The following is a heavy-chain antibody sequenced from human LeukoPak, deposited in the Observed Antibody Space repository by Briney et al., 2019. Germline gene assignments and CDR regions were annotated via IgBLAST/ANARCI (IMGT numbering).Heavy chain of an antibody. CDR2: IYTSGTT. D-gene: IGHD3-10*01. CDR3: ARGLWFGDENPPYFDY. J-gene: IGHJ4*02. CDR1: GGSISSYY. V-gene: IGHV4-4*07. Sequence: PSETLSLTCTVSGGSISSYYWSWIRQPAGKGLEWIGRIYTSGTTNYNPSLKGRVTISIDTSKNQFSLKLSSVTAADTAVYYCARGLWFGDENPPYFDYWGQGTLVTVSS.